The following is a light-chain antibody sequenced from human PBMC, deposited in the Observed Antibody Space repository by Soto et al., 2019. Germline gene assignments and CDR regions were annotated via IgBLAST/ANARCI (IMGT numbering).Light chain of an antibody. CDR1: QSISTW. J-gene: IGKJ1*01. Sequence: DIQMTQSPSTLSASVGDRVTITCRASQSISTWLAWYQQKPGKAPNLLIYKASTLESGVPSRFSGGGSGTEFTLTISSLQPDDFAPYYCQQYDDYSWTFGQGTKVEIK. CDR2: KAS. CDR3: QQYDDYSWT. V-gene: IGKV1-5*03.